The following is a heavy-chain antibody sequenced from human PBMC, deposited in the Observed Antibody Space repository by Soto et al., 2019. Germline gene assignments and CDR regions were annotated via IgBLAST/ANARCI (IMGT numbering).Heavy chain of an antibody. CDR2: ISVSGDKT. J-gene: IGHJ4*02. CDR1: GFTFSSYA. V-gene: IGHV3-23*01. Sequence: GGSLRLSCAASGFTFSSYAMSWVRQAPGKGLEWVSAISVSGDKTYYADSVKGRFTISRDNSKNTLYLQMNSLRAEDTAVYYCAKDGKIAAAGTWVKYFDYWGQGTLVTVSS. D-gene: IGHD6-13*01. CDR3: AKDGKIAAAGTWVKYFDY.